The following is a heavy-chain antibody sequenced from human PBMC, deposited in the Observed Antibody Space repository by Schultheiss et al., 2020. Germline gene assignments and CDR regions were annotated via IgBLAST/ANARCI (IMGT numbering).Heavy chain of an antibody. J-gene: IGHJ6*02. CDR2: IYYSGST. Sequence: SETLSLTCAVYGGSFSIYYWSWIRQPPGKGLEWIGYIYYSGSTNYNPSLKSRVTMSVDTSKNQFSLRLTSVTAADTAVYYCARHLDLVAAPIYGMDVWGQGTTVTVSS. CDR3: ARHLDLVAAPIYGMDV. D-gene: IGHD6-6*01. CDR1: GGSFSIYY. V-gene: IGHV4-59*08.